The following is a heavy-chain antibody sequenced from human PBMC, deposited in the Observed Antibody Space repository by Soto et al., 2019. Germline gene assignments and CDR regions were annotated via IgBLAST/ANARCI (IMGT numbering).Heavy chain of an antibody. Sequence: QVQLQESGPGLVKPSETLSLTCTVSGGSVSSGSYYWSWIRQPPGKGLEWIGYIYYSGSTNYNPSLKSRVTISVDTSKNQCSLKLSSVTAADTAVDYCARGPRSGASSYWGQGTLVTVSS. V-gene: IGHV4-61*01. CDR3: ARGPRSGASSY. CDR2: IYYSGST. J-gene: IGHJ4*02. D-gene: IGHD3-3*01. CDR1: GGSVSSGSYY.